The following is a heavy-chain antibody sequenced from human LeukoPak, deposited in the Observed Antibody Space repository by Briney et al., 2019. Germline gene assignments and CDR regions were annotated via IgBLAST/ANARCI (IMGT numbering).Heavy chain of an antibody. D-gene: IGHD4-11*01. J-gene: IGHJ4*02. CDR2: INHRGST. CDR1: DESFTGYF. V-gene: IGHV4-34*01. CDR3: ASDPSTVMTVPSYFYT. Sequence: SETLSLTCAVYDESFTGYFWNWIRQSPGKGLEWIGDINHRGSTNYNPSLKSRLTISVDTSKNQISLRLTSVTAADTGVYFCASDPSTVMTVPSYFYTWGQGTLVTVSS.